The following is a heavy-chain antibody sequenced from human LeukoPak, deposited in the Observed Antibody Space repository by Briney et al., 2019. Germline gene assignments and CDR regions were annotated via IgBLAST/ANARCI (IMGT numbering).Heavy chain of an antibody. CDR2: ISWNSGSI. V-gene: IGHV3-9*01. Sequence: PGGSLRLSCAASGFTFDDYAMHWVRQAPGKGLEWVSGISWNSGSIGYADSVEGRFTISRDNAKNSLYLQMNSLRAEDTALYYCAKDSITIFGVVIHFDYWGQGTLVTVSS. CDR1: GFTFDDYA. CDR3: AKDSITIFGVVIHFDY. J-gene: IGHJ4*02. D-gene: IGHD3-3*01.